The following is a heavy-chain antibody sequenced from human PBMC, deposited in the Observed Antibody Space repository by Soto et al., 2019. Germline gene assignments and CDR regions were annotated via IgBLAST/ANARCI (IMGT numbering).Heavy chain of an antibody. CDR3: ARDRLPGGLGNWFDP. Sequence: SETLSLTCTVSGGSISSYYWSWIRQPPGKGLEWIGYIYYSGSTNYNPSLKSRVTISVDTSKNQFSLKLSSVTAADTAVYYCARDRLPGGLGNWFDPWGQGTLVTVSS. CDR1: GGSISSYY. V-gene: IGHV4-59*01. CDR2: IYYSGST. J-gene: IGHJ5*02. D-gene: IGHD6-25*01.